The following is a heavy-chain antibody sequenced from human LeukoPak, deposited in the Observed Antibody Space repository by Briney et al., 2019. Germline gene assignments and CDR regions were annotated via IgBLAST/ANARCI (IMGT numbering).Heavy chain of an antibody. CDR2: INHSGST. Sequence: EPSETLSLTCTVSGGSISSYYWSWIRQPPGKGLEWIGEINHSGSTNYNPSLKSRVTISVDTSKNQFSLKLSSVTAADTAVYYCARLRSKYYYYYMDVWGKGTTVTVSS. CDR1: GGSISSYY. D-gene: IGHD6-6*01. CDR3: ARLRSKYYYYYMDV. V-gene: IGHV4-34*01. J-gene: IGHJ6*03.